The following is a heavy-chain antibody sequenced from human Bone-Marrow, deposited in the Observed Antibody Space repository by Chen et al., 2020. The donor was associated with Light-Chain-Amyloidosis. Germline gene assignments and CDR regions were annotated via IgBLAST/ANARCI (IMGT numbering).Heavy chain of an antibody. D-gene: IGHD5-18*01. J-gene: IGHJ6*02. Sequence: EVQLVESGGGLIQPGGSLRLSCAASGFTVSSNYMSGVRQAPGKGLEWVSVIYSGGSRYYADSVKGRFTISRDNSENRLYLQMNRLGAEDTAVYYCARPDTAMVTGYYSYGMDVWGQGTTVTVSS. CDR1: GFTVSSNY. CDR2: IYSGGSR. CDR3: ARPDTAMVTGYYSYGMDV. V-gene: IGHV3-53*01.